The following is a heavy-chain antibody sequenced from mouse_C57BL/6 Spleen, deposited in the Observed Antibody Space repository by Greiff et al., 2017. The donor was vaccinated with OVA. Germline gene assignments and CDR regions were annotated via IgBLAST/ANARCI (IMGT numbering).Heavy chain of an antibody. CDR2: IYPRSGNT. Sequence: VKLQQSGAELARPGASVKLSCKASGYTFTSYGISWVKQRTGPGLEWIGEIYPRSGNTYYNEKFKGKATLTADKSSSTAYMELRSLTSEDSAVYFCARITTVPEGDYWGQGTTLTVSS. J-gene: IGHJ2*01. V-gene: IGHV1-81*01. D-gene: IGHD1-1*01. CDR1: GYTFTSYG. CDR3: ARITTVPEGDY.